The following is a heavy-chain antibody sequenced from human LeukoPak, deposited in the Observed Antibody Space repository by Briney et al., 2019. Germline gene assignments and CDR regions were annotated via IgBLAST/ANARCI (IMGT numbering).Heavy chain of an antibody. D-gene: IGHD1-26*01. CDR1: GFTFSSYS. Sequence: GGSLRLSCAASGFTFSSYSMNWVRQAPGKGLEWVSSISSSSSYIYYADSVKGRFTISRDNAKNSLYLQMNSLRAEDTAVYYCARSGHGSYYYYMDVWGKGTTVTVSS. CDR2: ISSSSSYI. CDR3: ARSGHGSYYYYMDV. V-gene: IGHV3-21*01. J-gene: IGHJ6*03.